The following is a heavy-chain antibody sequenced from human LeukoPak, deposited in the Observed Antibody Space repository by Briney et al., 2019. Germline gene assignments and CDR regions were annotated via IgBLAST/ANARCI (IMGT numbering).Heavy chain of an antibody. CDR3: ARDRRGSYFPENRIDP. CDR2: ISAYNGNT. V-gene: IGHV1-18*01. CDR1: GYTFTSYG. Sequence: ASVKVSCKASGYTFTSYGISWVRQAPGQGLEWMGWISAYNGNTNYAQKLQGRVTMTTDTSTSTAYMELRSLRSDDTAVYYCARDRRGSYFPENRIDPWGQGTLVTVSS. D-gene: IGHD1-26*01. J-gene: IGHJ5*02.